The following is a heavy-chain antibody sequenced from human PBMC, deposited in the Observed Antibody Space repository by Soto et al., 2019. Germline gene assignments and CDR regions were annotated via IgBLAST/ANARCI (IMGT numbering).Heavy chain of an antibody. D-gene: IGHD3-3*01. J-gene: IGHJ5*02. CDR3: ARRVGWADFDP. CDR1: GFTFSSYD. Sequence: GGSLRLSCAASGFTFSSYDMHWVRQTGKGLEWVSNIDTAGDAYYAGSVQGRFTNSRDNAKNSLYLQMNSLRAEDTAVYYCARRVGWADFDPWGQGTLVTVSS. V-gene: IGHV3-13*01. CDR2: IDTAGDA.